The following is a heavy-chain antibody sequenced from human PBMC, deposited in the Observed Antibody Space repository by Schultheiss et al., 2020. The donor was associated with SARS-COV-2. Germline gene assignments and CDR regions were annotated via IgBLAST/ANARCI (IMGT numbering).Heavy chain of an antibody. CDR3: ARSPEGYSSNDY. Sequence: GSLRLSCAASGFTFSSYAMSWIRQPAGKGLEWIGRIYTSGSTNYNPSLKSRVTMSVDTSKNQFSLKLSSVTAADTAVYYCARSPEGYSSNDYWGQGTLVTVSS. D-gene: IGHD5-18*01. J-gene: IGHJ4*02. CDR2: IYTSGST. CDR1: GFTFSSYA. V-gene: IGHV4-4*07.